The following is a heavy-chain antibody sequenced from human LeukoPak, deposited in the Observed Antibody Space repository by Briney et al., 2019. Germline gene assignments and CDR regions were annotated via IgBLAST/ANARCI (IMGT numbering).Heavy chain of an antibody. V-gene: IGHV3-48*03. CDR1: GFTFSSYE. CDR2: ISSNGSPI. D-gene: IGHD3-10*01. Sequence: GGSLRPSCAASGFTFSSYEMNWVRQAPGKGLEWVSYISSNGSPIFYADSVKGRFTISRDNAKNSLSLLMNSLRAEDTAVYYCARDGGSGILDWGQGTLVTVSS. CDR3: ARDGGSGILD. J-gene: IGHJ4*02.